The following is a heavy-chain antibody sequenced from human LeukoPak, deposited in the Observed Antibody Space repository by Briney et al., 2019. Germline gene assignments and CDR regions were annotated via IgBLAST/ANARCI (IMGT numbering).Heavy chain of an antibody. V-gene: IGHV3-74*01. J-gene: IGHJ1*01. CDR3: ARDWATSSGPFAGPEYFQH. CDR2: INSDGSST. D-gene: IGHD3-22*01. CDR1: GFTFSSYW. Sequence: PGRSLRLSCAASGFTFSSYWMHWVRQAPGKGLVWVSRINSDGSSTSYADSVKGRFTISRDNAKNTLYLQMSSLRAEDTAVYFCARDWATSSGPFAGPEYFQHWGQGTLVTVSS.